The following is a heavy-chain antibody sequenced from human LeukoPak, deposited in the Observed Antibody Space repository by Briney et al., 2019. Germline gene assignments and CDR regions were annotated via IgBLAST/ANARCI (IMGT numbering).Heavy chain of an antibody. Sequence: GRSLRLSCAASGFTFSRYAIHWVRQAPGKGLEWVAVISYDGSNNYYADSVKGRFTISRDNSKNTLYLQMNSLRAEDTAVYYCAKGDRAVAGHNYFDYWGQGTLVTVSS. CDR1: GFTFSRYA. D-gene: IGHD6-19*01. J-gene: IGHJ4*02. CDR2: ISYDGSNN. V-gene: IGHV3-30-3*01. CDR3: AKGDRAVAGHNYFDY.